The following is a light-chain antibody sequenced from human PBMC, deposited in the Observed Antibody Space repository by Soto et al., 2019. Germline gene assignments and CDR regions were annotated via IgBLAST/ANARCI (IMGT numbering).Light chain of an antibody. CDR1: QSVFYTSNNKNY. CDR2: CAS. Sequence: DIVMTQSPDSLAVSLGERATINCKSSQSVFYTSNNKNYLAWYQQKPGQPPKLLIYCASTRESGVPDRFSGSGSGTDFTLTISSLQAEDVAVYYCQQDYTTPQTFGQGTKVEIK. J-gene: IGKJ1*01. CDR3: QQDYTTPQT. V-gene: IGKV4-1*01.